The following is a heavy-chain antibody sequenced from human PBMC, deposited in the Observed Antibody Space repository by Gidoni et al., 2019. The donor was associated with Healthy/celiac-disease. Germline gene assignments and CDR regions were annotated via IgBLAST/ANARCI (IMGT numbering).Heavy chain of an antibody. V-gene: IGHV4-31*03. J-gene: IGHJ4*02. Sequence: QVQLQESRPGLVKPSQTLSLTCTFSGGSISRGGDYWSWIRQHPGKGLEWIGYIYYSGSTSYNPSLKSRVTISVDTSKNQFSLKLSSVTAADTAVYYCARGSHCGGDCYMFDYWGQGTLVTVSS. CDR2: IYYSGST. CDR1: GGSISRGGDY. D-gene: IGHD2-21*02. CDR3: ARGSHCGGDCYMFDY.